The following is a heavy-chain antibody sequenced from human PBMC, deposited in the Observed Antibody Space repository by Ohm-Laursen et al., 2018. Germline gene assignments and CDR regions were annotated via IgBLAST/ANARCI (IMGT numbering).Heavy chain of an antibody. CDR2: FDPEDGET. D-gene: IGHD2-2*01. J-gene: IGHJ4*02. CDR1: GYTLTELS. CDR3: ATGGVVPAAIWD. V-gene: IGHV1-24*01. Sequence: GSSVKVSCKVSGYTLTELSMHWVRQAPGEGLEWMGGFDPEDGETIYAQKFQGRVTMTEDTSTDTAYMELSSLRSEDTAVYYCATGGVVPAAIWDWGQGTLVTVSS.